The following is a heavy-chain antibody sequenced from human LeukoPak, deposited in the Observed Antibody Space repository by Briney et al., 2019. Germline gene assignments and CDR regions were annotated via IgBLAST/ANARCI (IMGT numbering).Heavy chain of an antibody. D-gene: IGHD3-3*01. V-gene: IGHV4-4*07. Sequence: TSETLSLTCTVSGGSISSYYGSWIRQPAGKGLEWIGRIYTSGSTNYNPSLKSRVTMSVDTSKNQFSLKLSSVTAADTAVYYCARERFLEWLIHSENWFDPWGQGTLVTVSS. CDR2: IYTSGST. J-gene: IGHJ5*02. CDR1: GGSISSYY. CDR3: ARERFLEWLIHSENWFDP.